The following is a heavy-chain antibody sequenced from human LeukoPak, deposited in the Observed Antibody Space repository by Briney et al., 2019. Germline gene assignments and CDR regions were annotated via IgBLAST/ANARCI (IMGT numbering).Heavy chain of an antibody. J-gene: IGHJ4*02. Sequence: GGSLRLSCAASGFTFSSYGMHWVRQAPGEGLEWVAFIRYDGSNKYYADSVKGRFTISRDNSKNTLYLQMNSLRAEDTAVYYCAKDPHPYSSSWPIIYYFDYWGQGTLVTVSS. D-gene: IGHD6-13*01. CDR1: GFTFSSYG. V-gene: IGHV3-30*02. CDR2: IRYDGSNK. CDR3: AKDPHPYSSSWPIIYYFDY.